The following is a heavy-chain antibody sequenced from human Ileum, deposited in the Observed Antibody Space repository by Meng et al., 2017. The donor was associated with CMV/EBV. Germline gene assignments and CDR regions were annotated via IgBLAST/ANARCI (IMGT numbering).Heavy chain of an antibody. CDR1: GFTVSSNY. D-gene: IGHD3-3*01. J-gene: IGHJ4*02. CDR3: VRPYDFWNIYFDY. CDR2: IYSGGST. V-gene: IGHV3-66*01. Sequence: GESLKISCAASGFTVSSNYMSWVRQAPGKGLEWVSVIYSGGSTYYADSVKGRFTISRDNARNTLYLQMNSLRSEDTAVYYCVRPYDFWNIYFDYWGQGALVTVSS.